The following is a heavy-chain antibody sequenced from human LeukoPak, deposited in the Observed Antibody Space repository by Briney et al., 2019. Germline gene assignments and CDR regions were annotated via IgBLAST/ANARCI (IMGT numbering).Heavy chain of an antibody. CDR3: ARGGNLRSPPKY. V-gene: IGHV3-48*01. CDR1: GFTFNTYG. D-gene: IGHD3-3*01. J-gene: IGHJ4*02. CDR2: ISSGGTTI. Sequence: GGSLRLSCAASGFTFNTYGINWVRQAPGKGLEWVSYISSGGTTIYYADSVKGRFTISRDNAKNSLYLQMNSLRADDTALYYCARGGNLRSPPKYWGQGTLVTVSS.